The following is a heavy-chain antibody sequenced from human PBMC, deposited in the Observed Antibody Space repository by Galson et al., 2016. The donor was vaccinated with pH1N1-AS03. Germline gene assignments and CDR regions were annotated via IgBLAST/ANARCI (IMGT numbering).Heavy chain of an antibody. CDR3: ARDPRGPCTSTTCPTAYYFGMDV. CDR1: GYIFTGFY. CDR2: INPNSGVT. D-gene: IGHD2-2*01. Sequence: SVKVSCKASGYIFTGFYVHWVRQAPGQGLEWMGWINPNSGVTNHAQKFQAWVTMTRDTSISTAYMELYGLKSDDTAVYYCARDPRGPCTSTTCPTAYYFGMDVWGQGTTVIVSS. V-gene: IGHV1-2*04. J-gene: IGHJ6*02.